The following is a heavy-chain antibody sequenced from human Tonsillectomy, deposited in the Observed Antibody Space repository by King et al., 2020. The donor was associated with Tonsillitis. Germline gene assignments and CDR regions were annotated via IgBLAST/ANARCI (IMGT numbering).Heavy chain of an antibody. Sequence: QLQESGPGLVKPSETLSLTCTVSGGSISSSSYYWGWIRQPPGKGLEWIGSIYYSGSTYYNPSLKSRVTISVDTSKNQFSLKLSSVTAADTAVYYCARYDYGDYVRDNWFDPWGQGTLVTVSS. V-gene: IGHV4-39*01. D-gene: IGHD4-17*01. CDR2: IYYSGST. J-gene: IGHJ5*02. CDR1: GGSISSSSYY. CDR3: ARYDYGDYVRDNWFDP.